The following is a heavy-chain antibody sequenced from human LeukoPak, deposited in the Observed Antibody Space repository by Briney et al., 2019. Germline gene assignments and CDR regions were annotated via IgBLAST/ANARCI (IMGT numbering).Heavy chain of an antibody. Sequence: GGSLRLSCAASGFTFSSYAMSWVRQAPGKGLEWVSVISGSGGNTHYADSVKGRLTISRDTSKNTLYLQIDSLTTDDTAIYYCARRTITAGGDCLDYWGQGTLITVSS. CDR1: GFTFSSYA. V-gene: IGHV3-23*01. CDR2: ISGSGGNT. CDR3: ARRTITAGGDCLDY. J-gene: IGHJ4*02. D-gene: IGHD2-21*02.